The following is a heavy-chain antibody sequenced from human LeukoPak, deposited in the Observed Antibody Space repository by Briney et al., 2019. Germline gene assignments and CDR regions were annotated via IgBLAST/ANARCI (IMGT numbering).Heavy chain of an antibody. D-gene: IGHD5-12*01. Sequence: SQTLSLTCTVSGGSISSGSYYWSWIRQPAGKGLEWIGRIYTSGSTNYNPSLKSRVTISVDTSKNQFSLKLSSVTAADTAVYSCARVVRDEWLPQTDYFDYWGQGTLVTVSS. J-gene: IGHJ4*02. CDR3: ARVVRDEWLPQTDYFDY. V-gene: IGHV4-61*02. CDR2: IYTSGST. CDR1: GGSISSGSYY.